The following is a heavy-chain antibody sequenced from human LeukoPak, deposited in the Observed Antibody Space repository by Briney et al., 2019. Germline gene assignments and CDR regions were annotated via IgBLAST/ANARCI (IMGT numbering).Heavy chain of an antibody. Sequence: PGGSLRLSCAASGFTFSSYAMSWVRQAPGQGLEWLSAISGSGFSTHYADSVKGRFTISRDNSKTTPFLQMNSLRAEDTALYYCAKDIEVAITGHYFDLWGRGTLVAVSS. V-gene: IGHV3-23*01. J-gene: IGHJ2*01. CDR1: GFTFSSYA. CDR2: ISGSGFST. CDR3: AKDIEVAITGHYFDL. D-gene: IGHD3-22*01.